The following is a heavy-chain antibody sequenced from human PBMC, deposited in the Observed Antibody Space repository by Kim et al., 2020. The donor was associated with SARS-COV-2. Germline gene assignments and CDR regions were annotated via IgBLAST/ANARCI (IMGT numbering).Heavy chain of an antibody. Sequence: SETLSLTCTVSGGSISSYYWSWIRQPPGKGLEWIGYIYYSGSTNYNPSLKSRVTISVDTSKNQFSLKLSSVTAADTAVYYCAREVYSSSWKGAFDIWGQGTMVTVSS. D-gene: IGHD6-13*01. CDR3: AREVYSSSWKGAFDI. CDR1: GGSISSYY. V-gene: IGHV4-59*13. J-gene: IGHJ3*02. CDR2: IYYSGST.